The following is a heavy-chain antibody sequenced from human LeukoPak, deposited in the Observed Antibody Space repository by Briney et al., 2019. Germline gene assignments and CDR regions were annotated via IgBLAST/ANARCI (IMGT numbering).Heavy chain of an antibody. D-gene: IGHD5/OR15-5a*01. V-gene: IGHV4-34*01. CDR1: GESFSGHY. CDR2: VNHSGST. J-gene: IGHJ4*02. Sequence: SETLSLTCAVYGESFSGHYWSWIRQTPGKGLEWIGEVNHSGSTNYNPSLKSRVTISVDTSKNQFSLKLNSVSAADTAVYYCAREGVSVTNFDYWGRGTLVTVSS. CDR3: AREGVSVTNFDY.